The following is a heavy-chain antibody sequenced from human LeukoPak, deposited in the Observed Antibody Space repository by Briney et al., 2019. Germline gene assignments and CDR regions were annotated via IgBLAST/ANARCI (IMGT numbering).Heavy chain of an antibody. CDR3: AILYGSGSYNYYFDY. CDR1: GGTFSSYA. Sequence: SVKVSCKASGGTFSSYAISWVRQAPGQGLEWMGRIIPILGIANYAQKFQGRVTITADKSTSTAYMELSSLRSEDTAVYYCAILYGSGSYNYYFDYWGQGTLVTVSS. V-gene: IGHV1-69*04. CDR2: IIPILGIA. J-gene: IGHJ4*02. D-gene: IGHD3-10*01.